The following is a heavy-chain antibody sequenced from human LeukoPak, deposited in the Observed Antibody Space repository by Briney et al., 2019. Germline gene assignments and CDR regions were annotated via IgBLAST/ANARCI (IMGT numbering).Heavy chain of an antibody. CDR2: ISGSGGRT. Sequence: GGSLRLSCAASGFTFSSFAMSWVRQAPEKGLEWVSAISGSGGRTYYADSVKGRFTISRDNFKNTLYLQMNSLRAEDTAVYYCAKERDGYILGDYFDYWGQGTLVTVSS. CDR3: AKERDGYILGDYFDY. D-gene: IGHD5-24*01. CDR1: GFTFSSFA. V-gene: IGHV3-23*01. J-gene: IGHJ4*02.